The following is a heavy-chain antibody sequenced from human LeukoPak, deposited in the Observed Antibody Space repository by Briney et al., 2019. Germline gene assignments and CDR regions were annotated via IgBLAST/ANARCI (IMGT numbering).Heavy chain of an antibody. J-gene: IGHJ4*02. V-gene: IGHV4-38-2*01. CDR2: IYHSGST. Sequence: NPSETLSLTCAVSGYSISSGYYWGWIRQPPGKGLEWIGSIYHSGSTYYNPSLKSRVTISVVTSKNQFSLKLSSVTAADTAVYYCARHESPGGATIHWGQGTLVTVSS. CDR3: ARHESPGGATIH. CDR1: GYSISSGYY. D-gene: IGHD1-26*01.